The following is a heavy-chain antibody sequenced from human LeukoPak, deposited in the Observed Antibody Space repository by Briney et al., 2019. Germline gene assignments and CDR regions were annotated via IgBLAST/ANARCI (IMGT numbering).Heavy chain of an antibody. CDR2: IWYDGSNK. Sequence: GGSLRLSCAASGFTFSSYGMHWVRQAPGKGLEWVALIWYDGSNKYYADSVKGRLTISRDNSKNTLYLQMNSLRAEDTAVYYCAKEGPRGNSQFDYWGQGTLVTVSS. CDR1: GFTFSSYG. V-gene: IGHV3-33*06. CDR3: AKEGPRGNSQFDY. D-gene: IGHD2/OR15-2a*01. J-gene: IGHJ4*02.